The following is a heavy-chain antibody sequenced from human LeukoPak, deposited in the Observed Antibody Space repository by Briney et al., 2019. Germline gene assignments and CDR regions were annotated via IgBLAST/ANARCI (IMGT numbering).Heavy chain of an antibody. CDR1: GYTFSSHG. J-gene: IGHJ4*02. V-gene: IGHV3-23*01. D-gene: IGHD3-16*01. CDR3: AKVSVCYGCYLDY. Sequence: GGSLSLSCAASGYTFSSHGLTWVRQAPGKGLEWVSTINGAGDNPYYAETVKGRFTISRDNSKNTLYLQMHSLRAEDTAIYYCAKVSVCYGCYLDYWGQGALVTVS. CDR2: INGAGDNP.